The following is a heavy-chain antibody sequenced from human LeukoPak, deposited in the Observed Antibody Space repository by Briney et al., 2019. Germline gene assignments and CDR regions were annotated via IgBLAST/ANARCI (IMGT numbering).Heavy chain of an antibody. CDR2: IRSKAYGGTT. D-gene: IGHD3-22*01. J-gene: IGHJ4*02. Sequence: GGSLRLSCTASGFTFADYAMSWVRQAPGKGLEWVGFIRSKAYGGTTEYAASVKGRFTISRDDSKSIAYLQMNSLKTEDTAVYYCTRGGTYDSSGKDNDWGQGTLVTVSS. V-gene: IGHV3-49*04. CDR1: GFTFADYA. CDR3: TRGGTYDSSGKDND.